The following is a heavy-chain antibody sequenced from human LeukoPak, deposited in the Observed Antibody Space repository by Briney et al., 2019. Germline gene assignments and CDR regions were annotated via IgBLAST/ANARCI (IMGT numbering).Heavy chain of an antibody. CDR1: AFTLSDFT. Sequence: GSLRLSCAXPAFTLSDFTMHWVRQASGKGLEWVARIRSKANNYATEYGASVKGRFTISRDDAKNTAYLQMNSLKTEDTAIYYCSAGPSGWTEFFQHWGQGTLVTVSS. CDR2: IRSKANNYAT. D-gene: IGHD6-19*01. V-gene: IGHV3-73*01. J-gene: IGHJ1*01. CDR3: SAGPSGWTEFFQH.